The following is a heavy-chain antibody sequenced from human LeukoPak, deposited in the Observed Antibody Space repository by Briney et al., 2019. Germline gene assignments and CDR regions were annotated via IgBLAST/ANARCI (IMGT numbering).Heavy chain of an antibody. CDR1: RFTFSKYW. D-gene: IGHD6-19*01. CDR2: INTDGTVT. CDR3: ATKQWLAPPPDS. V-gene: IGHV3-74*01. Sequence: GGSLTLSCAPCRFTFSKYWMLGVRQAPGKGLESVSRINTDGTVTTYADSVKGRFTVSRDNADNTMFLQMNSVRDGDTAVYYCATKQWLAPPPDSWGQGTPVTVSS. J-gene: IGHJ4*02.